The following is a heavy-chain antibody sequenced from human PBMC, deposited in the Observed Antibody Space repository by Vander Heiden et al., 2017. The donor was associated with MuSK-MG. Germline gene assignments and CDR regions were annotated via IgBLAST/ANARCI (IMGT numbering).Heavy chain of an antibody. CDR3: AKGWGIVVVPAAIRGDAFDI. Sequence: EVQLLESGGGLVQTGGSLRLSCAASGFTFSSYAMSGVRQAPGKGLEWVSAISGSGGSTYYADSVKGRFTISRDNSKNTLYLQMNSLRAEDTAVYYCAKGWGIVVVPAAIRGDAFDIWGQGTMVTVSS. CDR1: GFTFSSYA. D-gene: IGHD2-2*02. V-gene: IGHV3-23*01. J-gene: IGHJ3*02. CDR2: ISGSGGST.